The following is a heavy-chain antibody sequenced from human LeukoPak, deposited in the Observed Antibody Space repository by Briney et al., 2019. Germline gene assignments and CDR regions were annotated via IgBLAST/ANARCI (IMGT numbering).Heavy chain of an antibody. J-gene: IGHJ4*02. CDR3: AKLMVTTPYFDY. CDR2: ISGSGGST. V-gene: IGHV3-23*01. CDR1: ECTFGSDG. D-gene: IGHD4-17*01. Sequence: GGSRRVCCSAAECTFGSDGMSWGRQAPGKGLEWVSAISGSGGSTYYADSVKGRFTISRDNSKNTLYLQMNSLRAEDTAVYYCAKLMVTTPYFDYWGQGTLVTVSS.